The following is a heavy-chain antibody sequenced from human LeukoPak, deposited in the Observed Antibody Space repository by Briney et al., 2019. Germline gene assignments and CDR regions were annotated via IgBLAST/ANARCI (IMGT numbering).Heavy chain of an antibody. D-gene: IGHD3-22*01. V-gene: IGHV3-48*03. CDR2: ITSSGSTI. J-gene: IGHJ4*02. CDR1: GFTFSSYE. CDR3: ASGNYYDSSGYYPPLCH. Sequence: GGSLRLSCAASGFTFSSYEMNWVRQAPGKGLEWVSYITSSGSTIYYADSVKGRFTISRDNAKTSLYLQMNSLGAEDTAVYYCASGNYYDSSGYYPPLCHWGQGTLVTVSS.